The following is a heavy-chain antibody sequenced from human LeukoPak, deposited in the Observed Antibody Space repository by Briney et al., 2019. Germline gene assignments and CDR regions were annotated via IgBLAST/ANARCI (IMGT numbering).Heavy chain of an antibody. CDR3: ARALRGYSYGFRRGLGY. CDR1: GYTFTSYD. CDR2: MNPNSGNT. J-gene: IGHJ4*02. V-gene: IGHV1-8*01. Sequence: ASVKVSCKASGYTFTSYDINWVRQATGQGLEWMGWMNPNSGNTGYAQKFQGRVTMTRNTSISTAYMELSSLRSEDTAVYYCARALRGYSYGFRRGLGYWGQGTLVTVSS. D-gene: IGHD5-18*01.